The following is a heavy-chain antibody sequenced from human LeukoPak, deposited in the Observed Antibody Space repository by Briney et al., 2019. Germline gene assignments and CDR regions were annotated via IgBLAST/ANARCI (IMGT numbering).Heavy chain of an antibody. CDR2: ISGSGGST. J-gene: IGHJ3*02. Sequence: PGGSLSLSRAASGFSFNTYSMNWVRQAPGKGLEWVSNISGSGGSTYYADSVKGRITISRDNSKNTLYLQMNSLRAEDTAVYYCAKVRGGNLDAFDIWGQGTMVTVSS. CDR3: AKVRGGNLDAFDI. V-gene: IGHV3-23*01. CDR1: GFSFNTYS. D-gene: IGHD3-10*01.